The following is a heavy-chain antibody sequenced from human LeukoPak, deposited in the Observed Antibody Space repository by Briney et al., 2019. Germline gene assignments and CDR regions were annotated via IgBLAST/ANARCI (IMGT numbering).Heavy chain of an antibody. J-gene: IGHJ4*02. Sequence: ASVKVSCKASGYTFTSYYMYWVRQAPGQGLEWMGVINPSGGSTNYAQKFQGRVTMTRDTSTSTVYMELSSLRSEDTAVYYCARDWTTIVVVPAYYFDYWGQGTLVTVSS. D-gene: IGHD2-2*01. CDR2: INPSGGST. V-gene: IGHV1-46*01. CDR3: ARDWTTIVVVPAYYFDY. CDR1: GYTFTSYY.